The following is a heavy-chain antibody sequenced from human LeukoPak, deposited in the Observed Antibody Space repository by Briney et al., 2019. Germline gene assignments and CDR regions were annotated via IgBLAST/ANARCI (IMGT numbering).Heavy chain of an antibody. CDR2: MYYSGST. CDR1: GGSFSGYY. V-gene: IGHV4-59*03. D-gene: IGHD1-26*01. Sequence: SETLSLTCAVYGGSFSGYYWSWIRQPPGKGLEWIGYMYYSGSTDYNPSLKSRVTISVDTSKNQFSLKLSSVTAADTAVYYCSGSYLYYYYYYMNVWGKGTTVTIS. CDR3: SGSYLYYYYYYMNV. J-gene: IGHJ6*03.